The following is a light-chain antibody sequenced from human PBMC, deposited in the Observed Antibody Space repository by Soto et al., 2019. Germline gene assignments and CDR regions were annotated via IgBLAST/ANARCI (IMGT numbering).Light chain of an antibody. V-gene: IGLV3-1*01. Sequence: SYELTQPPSVSVSPGQTASITCSGDKLGDKYACWYQQKPGQSPVLVIYQDSKRPSGIPERFSGSNSGNTATLTISGTQARDEADYYCQAWDSSTVVFGGGTKQTVL. CDR3: QAWDSSTVV. J-gene: IGLJ2*01. CDR2: QDS. CDR1: KLGDKY.